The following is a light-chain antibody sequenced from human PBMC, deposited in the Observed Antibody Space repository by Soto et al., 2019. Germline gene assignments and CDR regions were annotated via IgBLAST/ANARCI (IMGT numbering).Light chain of an antibody. Sequence: QLVLTQPASVSGSPGQSITISCTGTSSDVGSYNLVSWYQQHPGKAPKLMIYEVSKRPSGVSNRFSGSKSGNTASLTISGLQAEDEADYYCCSYAGSSTCVFGTGTKLTVL. J-gene: IGLJ1*01. V-gene: IGLV2-23*02. CDR1: SSDVGSYNL. CDR2: EVS. CDR3: CSYAGSSTCV.